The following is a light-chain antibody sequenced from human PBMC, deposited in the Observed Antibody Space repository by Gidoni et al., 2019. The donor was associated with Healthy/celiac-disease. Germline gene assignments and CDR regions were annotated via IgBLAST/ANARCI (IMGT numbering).Light chain of an antibody. J-gene: IGLJ1*01. CDR1: SPNSGNNY. CDR2: DTN. V-gene: IGLV1-51*01. Sequence: QSVLTQPPFVSAAPGKKVTISCSGSSPNSGNNYGSWYQQLPGTSPKLLIYDTNKQPSGIPDRFSGSKSVTSATLSITGLQTGDEAAYYCGTWDSSLSAHVFGTGTKVTVL. CDR3: GTWDSSLSAHV.